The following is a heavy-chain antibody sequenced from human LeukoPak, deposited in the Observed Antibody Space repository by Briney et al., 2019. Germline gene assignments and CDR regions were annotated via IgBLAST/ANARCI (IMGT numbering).Heavy chain of an antibody. Sequence: SETLSLTCTVSGGSISSSSYYWGWIRQPPGKGLEWIGSIYYSGSTYYNPSLKSRVTISVDTSKNQFSLELSSVTAADTAVYYCARGGPRITIFGVVIMEGSEYNWFDPWGQGTLVTVSS. J-gene: IGHJ5*02. CDR3: ARGGPRITIFGVVIMEGSEYNWFDP. CDR2: IYYSGST. V-gene: IGHV4-39*01. D-gene: IGHD3-3*01. CDR1: GGSISSSSYY.